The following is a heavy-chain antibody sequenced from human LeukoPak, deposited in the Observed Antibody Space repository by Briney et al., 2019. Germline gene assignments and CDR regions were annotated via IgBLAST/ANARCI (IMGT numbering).Heavy chain of an antibody. Sequence: SETLSLTCTVSGGSISSYYWSWLWQPPGKGLEWIGYIYYSGSTNYNPSLKSRVTISVDTSKNQFSLKLSSVTAADTAVYYCASGSVDYDFWSGYYLYYYYMDVWGKGTTVTVSS. CDR1: GGSISSYY. V-gene: IGHV4-59*01. CDR3: ASGSVDYDFWSGYYLYYYYMDV. D-gene: IGHD3-3*01. CDR2: IYYSGST. J-gene: IGHJ6*03.